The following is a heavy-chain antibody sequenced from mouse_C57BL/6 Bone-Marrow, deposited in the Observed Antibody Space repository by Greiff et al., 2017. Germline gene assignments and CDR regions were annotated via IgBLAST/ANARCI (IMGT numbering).Heavy chain of an antibody. Sequence: EVKLLESGGGLMQPGGSMKLSCVASGFTFSNYWMNWVRQSPEKGLEWVAQIRLKSDNYATHYAESVKGRFTISREDSKSSVDLQMNNVRAEDTGMYYCTGGNYSTSYAMDYWGQGTSVTVSS. D-gene: IGHD2-5*01. CDR1: GFTFSNYW. CDR3: TGGNYSTSYAMDY. J-gene: IGHJ4*01. CDR2: IRLKSDNYAT. V-gene: IGHV6-3*01.